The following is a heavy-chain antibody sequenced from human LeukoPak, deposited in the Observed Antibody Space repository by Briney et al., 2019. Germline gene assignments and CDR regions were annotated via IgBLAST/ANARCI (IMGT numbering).Heavy chain of an antibody. CDR3: ARDTIRVTIFGVNAFDI. CDR2: IYYSGST. V-gene: IGHV4-39*07. J-gene: IGHJ3*02. D-gene: IGHD3-3*01. CDR1: GGSIRSSSYY. Sequence: SETLSLTCTVSGGSIRSSSYYWGWIRQPPGKGLEWIGSIYYSGSTYYNPSLKSRVTISVDTSRNQFSLKLSSVTAADTAVYYCARDTIRVTIFGVNAFDIWGQGTMVTVSS.